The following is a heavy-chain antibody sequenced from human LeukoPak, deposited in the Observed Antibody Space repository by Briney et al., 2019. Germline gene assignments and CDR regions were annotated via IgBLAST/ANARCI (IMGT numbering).Heavy chain of an antibody. CDR1: GYTLTELS. J-gene: IGHJ6*02. CDR2: FDPEDGET. V-gene: IGHV1-24*01. Sequence: ASVTVSCTVSGYTLTELSMHWVRQAPGKGLEWMGGFDPEDGETIYAQKFQGRVTMTEDTSTDTAYMELSSLRSEDTAVYYCATGIAAAAPVDYYYGMDVWGQGTTVTVSS. D-gene: IGHD6-13*01. CDR3: ATGIAAAAPVDYYYGMDV.